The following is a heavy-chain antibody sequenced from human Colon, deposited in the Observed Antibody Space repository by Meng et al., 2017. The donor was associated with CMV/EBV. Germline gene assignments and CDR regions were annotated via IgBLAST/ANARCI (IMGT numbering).Heavy chain of an antibody. Sequence: GESLKISCAASGFTFSTYTMAWVRQAPGKGLEWVSSISWSNTYIHYADSVKGRFTISRDNAKNSLYLQMNSLRAEDTAVYYCARDLVGVVIMPLYYYGMDVWGQGTTVTVSS. J-gene: IGHJ6*02. D-gene: IGHD3-3*01. CDR1: GFTFSTYT. CDR2: ISWSNTYI. V-gene: IGHV3-21*01. CDR3: ARDLVGVVIMPLYYYGMDV.